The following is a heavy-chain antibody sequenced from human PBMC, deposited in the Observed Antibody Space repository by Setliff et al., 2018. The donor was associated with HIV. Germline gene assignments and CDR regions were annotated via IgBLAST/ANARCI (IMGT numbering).Heavy chain of an antibody. CDR1: GYSFTNFW. Sequence: GESLKISCKGYGYSFTNFWIGWVRQMPGKGLEWMGIFYPGDFDTRYSPSFEGQVTMSGDKSTSTAYLQWSSLKAADTAMYYCARHLSVAGDAFDIWGQGTMVTVSS. V-gene: IGHV5-51*01. CDR3: ARHLSVAGDAFDI. CDR2: FYPGDFDT. D-gene: IGHD6-19*01. J-gene: IGHJ3*02.